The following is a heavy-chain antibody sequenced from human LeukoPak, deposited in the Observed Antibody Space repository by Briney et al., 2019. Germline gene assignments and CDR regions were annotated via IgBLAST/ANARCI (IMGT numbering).Heavy chain of an antibody. Sequence: GGSLRLSCAVSGFTLSTYTMSWVRQAPGKGLEWVSSIRGSSPYIYYADSIKGRFTISRDNAKNSLYLQMNSLRAEDTAMYYCARDNGYYYGAFDYWGQGTLVTVSS. V-gene: IGHV3-21*01. CDR3: ARDNGYYYGAFDY. CDR2: IRGSSPYI. CDR1: GFTLSTYT. D-gene: IGHD3-22*01. J-gene: IGHJ4*02.